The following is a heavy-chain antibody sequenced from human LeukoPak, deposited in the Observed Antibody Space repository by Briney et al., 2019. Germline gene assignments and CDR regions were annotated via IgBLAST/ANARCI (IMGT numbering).Heavy chain of an antibody. CDR1: GGSISSYY. V-gene: IGHV4-59*01. Sequence: SETLSLTCTVSGGSISSYYWSWIRQPPGKGLEWIGYIYYSGSTNYNPSLKSRVTISVDTSKNQFSLKLSSVTAADTAVYYCARDRGLWLDYYYYYGMDVWGQGTTVTVSS. D-gene: IGHD5-18*01. CDR2: IYYSGST. J-gene: IGHJ6*02. CDR3: ARDRGLWLDYYYYYGMDV.